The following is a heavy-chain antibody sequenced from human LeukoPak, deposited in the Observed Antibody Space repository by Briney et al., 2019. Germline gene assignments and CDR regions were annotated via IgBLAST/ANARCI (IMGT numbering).Heavy chain of an antibody. CDR3: ARDLYCSSTSCYGPMGYYFDY. CDR1: GFTFSDYY. V-gene: IGHV3-11*05. D-gene: IGHD2-2*01. CDR2: ISSSSSYT. J-gene: IGHJ4*02. Sequence: KPGGSLRLSCAASGFTFSDYYMSWIRQAPGKGLGWVSYISSSSSYTNYADSVKSRFTISRDNAKNSLYLQMNSLRAEDTAVYYCARDLYCSSTSCYGPMGYYFDYWGQGTLVTVSS.